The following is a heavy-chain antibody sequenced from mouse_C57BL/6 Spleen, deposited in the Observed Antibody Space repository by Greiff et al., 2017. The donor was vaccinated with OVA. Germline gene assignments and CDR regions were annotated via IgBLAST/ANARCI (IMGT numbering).Heavy chain of an antibody. CDR1: GFTFSSYG. CDR3: ARDSSGLFDY. D-gene: IGHD3-2*02. CDR2: ISSGGSYT. J-gene: IGHJ2*01. V-gene: IGHV5-6*01. Sequence: EVHLVESGGDLVKPGGSLKLSCAASGFTFSSYGMSWVRQTPDKRLEWVATISSGGSYTYYPDSVKGRFTISRDNAKNTLYLQMSSLKSEDTAMYYCARDSSGLFDYWGQGTTLTVSS.